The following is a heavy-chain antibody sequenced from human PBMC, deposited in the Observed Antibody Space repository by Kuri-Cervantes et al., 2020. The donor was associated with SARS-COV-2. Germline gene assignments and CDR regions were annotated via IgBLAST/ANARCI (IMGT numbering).Heavy chain of an antibody. V-gene: IGHV1-18*01. CDR1: GYTFTSYD. CDR3: ARVGPVVPAAMDCFDP. J-gene: IGHJ5*01. Sequence: ASVKVSCKASGYTFTSYDINWVRQATGQGLDWMGWISAYNGNKNYAQKLQGRVTMTPDTSTSTASMELRSLKSYDTAVYYCARVGPVVPAAMDCFDPWGQGTLVTVSS. D-gene: IGHD2-2*01. CDR2: ISAYNGNK.